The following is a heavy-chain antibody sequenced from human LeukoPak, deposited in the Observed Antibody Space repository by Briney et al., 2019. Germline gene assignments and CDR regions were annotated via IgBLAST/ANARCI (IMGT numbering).Heavy chain of an antibody. D-gene: IGHD3-10*01. Sequence: ASVKVSCKASGYSFTRYGMSWLRQAPGQGPEWMGWISGSNGNTNYAQKFQGRVTMTTDISTSTAYMEVWSLRSDDTAAYYCARSGRGTYYYFDWWGQGTLVTVPS. J-gene: IGHJ4*02. V-gene: IGHV1-18*01. CDR3: ARSGRGTYYYFDW. CDR1: GYSFTRYG. CDR2: ISGSNGNT.